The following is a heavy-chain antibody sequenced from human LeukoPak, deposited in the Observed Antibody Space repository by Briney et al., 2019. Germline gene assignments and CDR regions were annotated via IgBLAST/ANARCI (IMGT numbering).Heavy chain of an antibody. CDR2: IKYDGSST. CDR3: APREVFGVVISFDY. D-gene: IGHD3-3*01. CDR1: GFVFSSYW. J-gene: IGHJ4*02. V-gene: IGHV3-74*01. Sequence: GGSLRLSCVGSGFVFSSYWMHWVRQAPGKGLVWVSRIKYDGSSTNYADSVKGRFTISRDNAKNTLYLQMNSLRTEDTAVYYCAPREVFGVVISFDYWGREPWSPSPQ.